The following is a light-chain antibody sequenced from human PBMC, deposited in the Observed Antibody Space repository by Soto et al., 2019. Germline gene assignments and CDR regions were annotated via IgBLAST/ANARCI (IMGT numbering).Light chain of an antibody. Sequence: DIQMTQSPSSLSASVGDRVTITCRASQSISIHLNWYQHKPGKAPKLLIYAASSLESGVPSRFSADGSGTDVTLAISSLQPEDFATYYCQQSSSILPFTFGPGPRVDF. J-gene: IGKJ3*01. CDR3: QQSSSILPFT. CDR2: AAS. CDR1: QSISIH. V-gene: IGKV1-39*01.